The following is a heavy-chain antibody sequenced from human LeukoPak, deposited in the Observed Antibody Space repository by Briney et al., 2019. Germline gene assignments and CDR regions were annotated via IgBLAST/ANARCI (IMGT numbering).Heavy chain of an antibody. CDR3: ARGAGGHSF. J-gene: IGHJ4*02. CDR1: GGSFSGYY. D-gene: IGHD4-23*01. Sequence: SETLSLTCAVYGGSFSGYYWSWIRQPPGKGLEWIGEINHSGSTNYNPSLKSRVTMSVDTSKRQFSLNLNSVTAADTAVYYCARGAGGHSFWGQGTLVTVSS. CDR2: INHSGST. V-gene: IGHV4-34*01.